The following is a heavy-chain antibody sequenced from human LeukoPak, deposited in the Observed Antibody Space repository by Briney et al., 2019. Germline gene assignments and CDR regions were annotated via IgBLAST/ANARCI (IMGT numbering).Heavy chain of an antibody. CDR2: ISSDGGST. CDR3: ARVGSGYYTDY. V-gene: IGHV3-64*01. CDR1: GFTFSSYA. D-gene: IGHD3-3*01. J-gene: IGHJ4*02. Sequence: PGGSLRLSCAASGFTFSSYAMSWVRQAPGKGLEWVSAISSDGGSTYYATSVKGRLTISRDNSKNTLYLQMGSLRAEDMAVYYCARVGSGYYTDYWGQGTLVTVSS.